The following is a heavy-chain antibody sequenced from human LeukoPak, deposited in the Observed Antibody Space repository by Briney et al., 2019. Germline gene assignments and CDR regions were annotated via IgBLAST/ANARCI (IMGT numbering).Heavy chain of an antibody. CDR3: ARGPITIFGVVIGPYFDY. CDR1: GGSISSGGYS. CDR2: IYYSGST. D-gene: IGHD3-3*01. V-gene: IGHV4-31*11. J-gene: IGHJ4*02. Sequence: SETLSLTCAVSGGSISSGGYSWSWIRQHPGKGLEWIGYIYYSGSTYYNPSLKSRVTISVDTSKNQFSLKLSSVTAADTAVYYCARGPITIFGVVIGPYFDYWGQGTLVTVSS.